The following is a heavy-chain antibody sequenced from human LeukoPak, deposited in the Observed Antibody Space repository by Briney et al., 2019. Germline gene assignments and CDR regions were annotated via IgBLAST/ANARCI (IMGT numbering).Heavy chain of an antibody. J-gene: IGHJ4*02. D-gene: IGHD3-22*01. CDR1: GFTFSDYH. CDR2: ISSSGSTI. CDR3: ARAGYYDSSGYPPFDY. Sequence: GGSLRLSCAASGFTFSDYHMSWIRQAPGKGLEWVSYISSSGSTIYYADSVKGRFTISRDNAKNSLYLQMNSLRAEDTAVYYCARAGYYDSSGYPPFDYWGQGTLVTVSS. V-gene: IGHV3-11*01.